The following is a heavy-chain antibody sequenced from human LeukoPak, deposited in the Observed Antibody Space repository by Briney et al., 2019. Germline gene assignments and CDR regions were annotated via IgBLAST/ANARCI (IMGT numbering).Heavy chain of an antibody. D-gene: IGHD1-26*01. CDR1: GVTFSSLS. CDR2: ISASSRIK. V-gene: IGHV3-48*04. J-gene: IGHJ4*02. CDR3: AAQSSGSSTRAPDF. Sequence: SGGSLRLSCETSGVTFSSLSLNWVRQPPGKGLEWLSYISASSRIKYYADSVKGRFIVSRDNAKNSLFLQMDSLRAEDTALYYCAAQSSGSSTRAPDFWGQGTLVTVSS.